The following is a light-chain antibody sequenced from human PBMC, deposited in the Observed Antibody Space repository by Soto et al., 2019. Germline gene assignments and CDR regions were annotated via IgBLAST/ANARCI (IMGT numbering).Light chain of an antibody. CDR1: SSDVGGYNF. CDR3: CSYTNALFV. CDR2: DVT. Sequence: QSVLPQPLSVCGSHGQSVTFSCTRTSSDVGGYNFVSRYQQHPGKAPELIIYDVTERPSGVPDRFSGSKSGNTASLTISGLQTEDEADYYCCSYTNALFVFGTGTKGTVL. J-gene: IGLJ1*01. V-gene: IGLV2-11*01.